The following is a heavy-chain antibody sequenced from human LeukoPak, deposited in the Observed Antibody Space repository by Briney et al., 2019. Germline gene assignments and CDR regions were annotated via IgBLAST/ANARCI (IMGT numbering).Heavy chain of an antibody. V-gene: IGHV4-39*07. J-gene: IGHJ4*02. CDR1: SGSMSRSTYY. CDR3: ARVTGYVIEDYFDY. D-gene: IGHD3-22*01. CDR2: MYYSGST. Sequence: TSETLSLTCTVSSGSMSRSTYYWGWIRQPPGKGLEWFGSMYYSGSTYYNPSLKSRVTISVDTSKNQFSLKLNSVTAADTAVYYCARVTGYVIEDYFDYWGQGTLVTVSS.